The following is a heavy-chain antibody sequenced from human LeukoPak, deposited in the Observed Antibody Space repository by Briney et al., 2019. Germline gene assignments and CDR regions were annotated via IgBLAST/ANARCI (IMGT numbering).Heavy chain of an antibody. CDR1: GFSLSTSGVG. D-gene: IGHD3-10*01. CDR2: IYWDDDK. Sequence: SGPTLVNPTQTLTLTCTFSGFSLSTSGVGVGWIRQPPGKALEWLALIYWDDDKRYSPSLKSRLTITKDTSKNQVVLTMTNMDPVDTATYYCAPTLPAMVRGVIRSDWFDPWGQGTLVTVSS. V-gene: IGHV2-5*02. CDR3: APTLPAMVRGVIRSDWFDP. J-gene: IGHJ5*02.